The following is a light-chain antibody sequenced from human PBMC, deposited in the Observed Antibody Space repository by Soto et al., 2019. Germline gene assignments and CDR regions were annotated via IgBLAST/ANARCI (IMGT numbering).Light chain of an antibody. J-gene: IGKJ3*01. CDR1: QRVSNN. CDR3: QQYSSWPFT. CDR2: GAS. V-gene: IGKV3-15*01. Sequence: EKVLPQSPPTLFVFPGEKATLSCGAIQRVSNNLAWYHQKPGQAPRPLIYGASTRATGVPARFSGSGSGTEFTLTISSLQSEDSAIYYCQQYSSWPFTFGPGTKVAIE.